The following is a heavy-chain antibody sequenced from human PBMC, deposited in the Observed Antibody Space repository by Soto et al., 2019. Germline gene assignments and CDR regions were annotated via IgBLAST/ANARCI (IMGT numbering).Heavy chain of an antibody. CDR2: ISAYNGNT. J-gene: IGHJ4*02. CDR3: AGGGTPIDY. V-gene: IGHV1-18*01. CDR1: GYTFTNFG. Sequence: QVQLVQSGAEVKKPGASVKVSCKASGYTFTNFGISWVRQAPGQGLEWMGWISAYNGNTNYAQKFQGRVTMTTDTSTSTGDMELRSLRSCDTAVYYCAGGGTPIDYWGQGTLVTVSS. D-gene: IGHD3-16*01.